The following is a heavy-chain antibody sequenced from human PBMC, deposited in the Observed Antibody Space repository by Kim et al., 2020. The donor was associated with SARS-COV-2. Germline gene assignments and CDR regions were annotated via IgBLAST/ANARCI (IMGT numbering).Heavy chain of an antibody. CDR2: VYTRGST. D-gene: IGHD2-15*01. J-gene: IGHJ4*02. Sequence: GLRWIGRVYTRGSTNYNPSLKSRVTMSEGTSKNQFSLKLSSVTAADTAVYYCAMSTLSRSVSARYYFDYWGQGTLVTVSS. CDR3: AMSTLSRSVSARYYFDY. V-gene: IGHV4-4*07.